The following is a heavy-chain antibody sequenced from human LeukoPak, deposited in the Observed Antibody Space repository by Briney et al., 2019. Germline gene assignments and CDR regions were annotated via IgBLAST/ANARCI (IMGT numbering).Heavy chain of an antibody. Sequence: GGSLRLSCAASGFTFSSYAMHWVRQAPGKGLEWVAVVWYDGSKTYSADSVKGRITISRDDSKNTLYLQMSSLRAEDTAVYYCAKSRDSSGYLGLSGYWGQGTLVTVSS. CDR2: VWYDGSKT. V-gene: IGHV3-33*06. CDR3: AKSRDSSGYLGLSGY. CDR1: GFTFSSYA. J-gene: IGHJ4*02. D-gene: IGHD3-22*01.